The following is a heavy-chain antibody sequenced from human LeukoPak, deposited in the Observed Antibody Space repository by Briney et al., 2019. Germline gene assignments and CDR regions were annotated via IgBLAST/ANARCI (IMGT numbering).Heavy chain of an antibody. CDR1: GFSLSTSGIH. D-gene: IGHD1-7*01. Sequence: SGPTLVNPTQTLTLTCTFSGFSLSTSGIHVGCIRQPPGKALEWLAVIYWDDDKRYSPSLKSRLTITKDTSKNQVVLTMTNMDPVDTATYYCAHRQGNSLHLDHWGQGTLVTVSS. CDR2: IYWDDDK. CDR3: AHRQGNSLHLDH. J-gene: IGHJ4*02. V-gene: IGHV2-5*02.